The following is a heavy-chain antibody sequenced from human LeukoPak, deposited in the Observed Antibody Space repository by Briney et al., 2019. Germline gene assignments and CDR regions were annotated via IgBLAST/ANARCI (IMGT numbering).Heavy chain of an antibody. Sequence: GGSLRLSCAASGFTSSSYGMHWVRQAPGKGLEWVAFIRSDGSNEYYTDSVKGRFTISRDNFKNTLYLQLNSLRPEDTAVYYCARGGISASWDPFDYWGQGTLVTVSS. J-gene: IGHJ4*02. CDR2: IRSDGSNE. CDR3: ARGGISASWDPFDY. V-gene: IGHV3-30*02. CDR1: GFTSSSYG. D-gene: IGHD2-2*01.